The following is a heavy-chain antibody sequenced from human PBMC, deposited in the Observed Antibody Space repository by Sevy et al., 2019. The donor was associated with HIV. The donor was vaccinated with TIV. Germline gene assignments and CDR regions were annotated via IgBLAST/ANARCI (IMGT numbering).Heavy chain of an antibody. J-gene: IGHJ6*02. V-gene: IGHV3-23*01. CDR1: GFPFSSYA. Sequence: GGSLRLSCAASGFPFSSYAMSWVRQAPGKGLEWVSTLIGGGSRTYYADSVTGRFIISRDNSRNTLYLQMNSLRAEDTAIYYCAKRRVQSGLCGGGANYGMDVCGRGTTVTVSS. CDR3: AKRRVQSGLCGGGANYGMDV. CDR2: LIGGGSRT. D-gene: IGHD2-21*01.